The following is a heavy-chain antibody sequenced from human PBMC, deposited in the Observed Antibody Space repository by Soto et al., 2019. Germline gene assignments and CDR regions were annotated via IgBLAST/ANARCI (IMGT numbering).Heavy chain of an antibody. CDR3: VRGDGDYHDGNGYLGRH. V-gene: IGHV3-74*01. CDR2: IKNDGTGI. D-gene: IGHD5-18*01. CDR1: GFTFSDYW. J-gene: IGHJ4*02. Sequence: PGGSLRLSCAASGFTFSDYWMRWVRQAPGKGLDWVSRIKNDGTGIIHADSVKGRLSISRDNAKNTLYLQMSSLRVEDTAVYYCVRGDGDYHDGNGYLGRHWGQGTLVTVSS.